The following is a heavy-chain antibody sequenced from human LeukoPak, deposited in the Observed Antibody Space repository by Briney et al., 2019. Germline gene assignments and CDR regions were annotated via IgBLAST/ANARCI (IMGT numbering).Heavy chain of an antibody. J-gene: IGHJ3*02. CDR1: GFTFSTYW. CDR2: INSDGSST. V-gene: IGHV3-74*01. Sequence: TGGSLRLSCAASGFTFSTYWMHWVRQAPGTGLVWVSLINSDGSSTNYADSVKGRFTISRDSARNSVSLQLNSLRVEDTAVYYCARDAGIVAFDIWGQGTVVTVSS. D-gene: IGHD2-15*01. CDR3: ARDAGIVAFDI.